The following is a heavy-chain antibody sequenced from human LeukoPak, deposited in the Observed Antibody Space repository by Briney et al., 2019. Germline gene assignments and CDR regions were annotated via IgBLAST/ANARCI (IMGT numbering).Heavy chain of an antibody. CDR1: GYTFTSYA. J-gene: IGHJ4*02. CDR3: ARGEYEVYPAAVHY. D-gene: IGHD6-13*01. Sequence: ASVKVSCKASGYTFTSYAMHWVRQAPGQRLEWMGWINAGNGNTKYSQKFQGRVTITRDTSASTAYMELSSLRSEVTAVYYCARGEYEVYPAAVHYWGQGTLVTVSS. CDR2: INAGNGNT. V-gene: IGHV1-3*01.